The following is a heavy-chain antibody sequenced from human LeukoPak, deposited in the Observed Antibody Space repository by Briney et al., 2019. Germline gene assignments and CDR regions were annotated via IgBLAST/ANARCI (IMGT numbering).Heavy chain of an antibody. J-gene: IGHJ5*02. V-gene: IGHV1-69*13. D-gene: IGHD3-22*01. CDR1: GYTFTSYG. CDR2: IIPIFGTA. CDR3: ALYYYDSSGYYGEHNWFDP. Sequence: SVKVSCKASGYTFTSYGISWVRQAPGQGLEWMGGIIPIFGTANYAQKFQGRVTITADESTSTAYMELSSLRSEDTAVYYCALYYYDSSGYYGEHNWFDPWGQGTLVTVSS.